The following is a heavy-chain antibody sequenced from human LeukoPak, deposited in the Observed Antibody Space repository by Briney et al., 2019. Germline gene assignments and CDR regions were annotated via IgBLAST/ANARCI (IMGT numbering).Heavy chain of an antibody. CDR3: AKDSTYDSSGYHDY. V-gene: IGHV3-23*01. CDR1: GFTFGGFA. Sequence: GGSLRLSCAASGFTFGGFAMSWVRRTPGKGLEWVSAISGSGGSTYYADSVKGRFTISRDNSKNTLYLQMNSLRVEDTAIYFCAKDSTYDSSGYHDYWGQGTLVTVSS. D-gene: IGHD3-22*01. CDR2: ISGSGGST. J-gene: IGHJ4*02.